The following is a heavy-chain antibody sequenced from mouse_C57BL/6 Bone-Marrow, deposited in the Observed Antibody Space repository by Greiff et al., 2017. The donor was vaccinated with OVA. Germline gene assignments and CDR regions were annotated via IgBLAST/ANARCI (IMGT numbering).Heavy chain of an antibody. Sequence: EVQGVESGEGLVKPGGSLKLSCAASGFTFSSYAMSWVRQTPEKRLEWVAYISSGGDYIYYADTVKGRFTISRDNARNTLYLQMSSLKSEDTAMYYCTREGASYGSLDYWGQGTTLTVSS. CDR1: GFTFSSYA. CDR2: ISSGGDYI. CDR3: TREGASYGSLDY. D-gene: IGHD1-1*01. J-gene: IGHJ2*01. V-gene: IGHV5-9-1*02.